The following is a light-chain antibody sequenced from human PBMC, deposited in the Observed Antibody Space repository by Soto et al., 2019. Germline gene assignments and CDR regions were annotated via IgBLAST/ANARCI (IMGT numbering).Light chain of an antibody. CDR2: ASS. CDR3: QQANTCAIT. Sequence: DIQMTRSPSSLSASVGDRVTITCRASQSITIYLNWYQQKPGKAPKLLIYASSTLQGGVPSRFSGSGSGTDFTLTIRSLKPEYLATYDCQQANTCAITVAHGTRREIK. J-gene: IGKJ5*01. V-gene: IGKV1-39*01. CDR1: QSITIY.